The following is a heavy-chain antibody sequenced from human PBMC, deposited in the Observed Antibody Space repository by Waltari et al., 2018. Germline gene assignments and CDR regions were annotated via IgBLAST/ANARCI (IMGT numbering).Heavy chain of an antibody. CDR1: GLTVSGYT. CDR3: AREWGVMIGTAGYYFDY. V-gene: IGHV3-21*01. Sequence: EVQLVGSGGGRVKPGGARRLSCAAAGLTVSGYTMNWVRQAPGKGLECVSSISGGSSYKYYADSVKGRFTISRYNVKNSLYLQMNSLRAEDTAVYYCAREWGVMIGTAGYYFDYWAQGTLVTVSS. J-gene: IGHJ4*02. D-gene: IGHD3-22*01. CDR2: ISGGSSYK.